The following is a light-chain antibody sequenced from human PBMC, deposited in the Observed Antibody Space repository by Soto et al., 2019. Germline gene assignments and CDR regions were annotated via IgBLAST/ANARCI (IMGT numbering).Light chain of an antibody. CDR2: GAS. CDR3: QQYSDWPPCT. CDR1: QSVKTK. V-gene: IGKV3-15*01. Sequence: EIVMTQSPATLSVSPGERASLSCRASQSVKTKLAWYQKKPGQPPRFLIYGASISATGIPARFSFSGSGADGTLTLSSLDAEDVAVYYCQQYSDWPPCTFGQGTKVEIK. J-gene: IGKJ1*01.